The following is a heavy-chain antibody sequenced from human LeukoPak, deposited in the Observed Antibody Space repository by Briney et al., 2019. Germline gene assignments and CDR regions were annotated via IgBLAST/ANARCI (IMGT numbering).Heavy chain of an antibody. D-gene: IGHD3-3*01. CDR1: GFTFSSYW. CDR2: IKQDGSEK. CDR3: AREDDFWSGYYPDDY. Sequence: GGSLRLSCAASGFTFSSYWMSWVRQAPGKGLGWVANIKQDGSEKYYVDSVKGRFTISRDNAKNSLYLQMNSLRAEDTAVYYCAREDDFWSGYYPDDYWGQGTLVTVSS. J-gene: IGHJ4*02. V-gene: IGHV3-7*01.